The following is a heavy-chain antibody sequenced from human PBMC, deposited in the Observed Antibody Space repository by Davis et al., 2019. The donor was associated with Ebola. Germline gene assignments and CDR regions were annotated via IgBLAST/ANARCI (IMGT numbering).Heavy chain of an antibody. Sequence: ASVKVSCKASGYTFTSYAMNWVRQAPGQGLEWMGRINPNSGGTNYAQKLQGRVTMTTDTSTSTAYMELRSLRSDDTAVYYCARWGQGGVGATLFDYWGQGTLVTVSS. CDR3: ARWGQGGVGATLFDY. CDR2: INPNSGGT. D-gene: IGHD1-26*01. CDR1: GYTFTSYA. J-gene: IGHJ4*02. V-gene: IGHV1-18*01.